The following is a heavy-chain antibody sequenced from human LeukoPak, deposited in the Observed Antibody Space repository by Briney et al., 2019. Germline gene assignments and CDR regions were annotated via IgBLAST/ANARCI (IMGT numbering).Heavy chain of an antibody. CDR3: ARADSTSGWGYYYYGMDV. D-gene: IGHD2-2*01. CDR1: GFTFSSYA. Sequence: GGSLRLSCAASGFTFSSYAMHWVRQAPGKGLEWVAVISYDGSNKYYADSVKGRFTISRDNSKNTLYLQMNSLRAEDTAVYYCARADSTSGWGYYYYGMDVWGQGTTVTVSS. J-gene: IGHJ6*02. V-gene: IGHV3-30-3*01. CDR2: ISYDGSNK.